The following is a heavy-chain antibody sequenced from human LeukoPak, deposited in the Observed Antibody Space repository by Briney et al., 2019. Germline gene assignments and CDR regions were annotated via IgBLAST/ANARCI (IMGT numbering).Heavy chain of an antibody. Sequence: PGGSLRLSCAASGFTFSSYAMHWVRQAPGKGLEWVALIGFDGSHKYYADSVKGRFTISRDNSKSTVYLQMNSLRAEDTAVYYCSKDLTSDFGGDFDPWGQGTLVTVSS. J-gene: IGHJ5*02. D-gene: IGHD3-10*01. V-gene: IGHV3-30*02. CDR2: IGFDGSHK. CDR3: SKDLTSDFGGDFDP. CDR1: GFTFSSYA.